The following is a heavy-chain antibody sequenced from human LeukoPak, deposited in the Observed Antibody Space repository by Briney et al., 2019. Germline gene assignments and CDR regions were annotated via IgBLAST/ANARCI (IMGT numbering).Heavy chain of an antibody. V-gene: IGHV3-30*02. CDR1: GFTFSSYG. D-gene: IGHD2-15*01. CDR2: IRYDGSNK. CDR3: AKPGYCSGGSCYYSFFDY. J-gene: IGHJ4*02. Sequence: PGGSLRLSCAASGFTFSSYGMHWVRQAPGKGLEWVAFIRYDGSNKYYADSVKGRFTISRDNSKNTLYLQMNSLRAEDTAVYYCAKPGYCSGGSCYYSFFDYWGQGTLVTVSS.